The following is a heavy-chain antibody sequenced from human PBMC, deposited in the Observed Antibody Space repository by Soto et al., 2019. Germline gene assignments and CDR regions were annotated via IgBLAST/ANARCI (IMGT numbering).Heavy chain of an antibody. CDR2: IWHDGSNK. CDR1: GFTFNNYG. Sequence: QVQLVESGGGVVQPGRSLRLSCEASGFTFNNYGMHWVRQAPGKGLEWVALIWHDGSNKGYADSVKGRFTISRDNSKNTVNLQLNNLRVEDTAVYYCTRAEIRGELLEYWGQGTQVTVSS. V-gene: IGHV3-33*01. D-gene: IGHD1-26*01. J-gene: IGHJ4*02. CDR3: TRAEIRGELLEY.